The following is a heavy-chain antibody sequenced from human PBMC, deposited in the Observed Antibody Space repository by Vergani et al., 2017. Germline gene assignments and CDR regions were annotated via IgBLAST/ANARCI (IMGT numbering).Heavy chain of an antibody. V-gene: IGHV3-66*01. Sequence: EVQLVESGGGLVQPGGSLRLSCAASGFSVSGNYMTWVRQTPGKGLEWVSIIYSSGSTKYADSVKGRFTISRDNSKNTVYLQMNSLKAEDRATYYCAREERSNTSPFVGDWGQVTLVTV. CDR2: IYSSGST. J-gene: IGHJ4*02. CDR1: GFSVSGNY. CDR3: AREERSNTSPFVGD. D-gene: IGHD2/OR15-2a*01.